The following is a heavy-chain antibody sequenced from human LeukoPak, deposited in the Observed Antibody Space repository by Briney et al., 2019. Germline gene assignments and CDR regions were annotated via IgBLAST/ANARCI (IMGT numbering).Heavy chain of an antibody. V-gene: IGHV4-34*01. J-gene: IGHJ6*03. D-gene: IGHD2-2*01. CDR3: ARGPHLVRHYMDV. CDR2: INHSGST. Sequence: PSETLSLTCAVYGGSFSAYYWSWLRQPPGKGLEWIGEINHSGSTNYNPSLKSRVTISVDTSKNQFSLKLTSVTAADTAVYYCARGPHLVRHYMDVWGKGTTVTVSS. CDR1: GGSFSAYY.